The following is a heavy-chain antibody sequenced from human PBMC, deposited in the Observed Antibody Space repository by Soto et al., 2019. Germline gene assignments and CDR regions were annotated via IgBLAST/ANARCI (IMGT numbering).Heavy chain of an antibody. V-gene: IGHV3-30-3*01. J-gene: IGHJ6*02. CDR3: ASNLDL. CDR1: GFTFSSYA. Sequence: QVQLVESGGGVVQPGRSLRLSCAASGFTFSSYAMHWVRQAPGKGLEWVAVISYDGSNKYYADSVKGRFTISRDNSKNTLYLHMDSLRAGDTAVYYCASNLDLWGQGTTVPVSS. CDR2: ISYDGSNK.